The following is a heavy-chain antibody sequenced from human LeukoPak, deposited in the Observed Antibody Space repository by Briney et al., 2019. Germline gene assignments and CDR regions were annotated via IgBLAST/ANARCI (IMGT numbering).Heavy chain of an antibody. CDR2: IYHTGTT. J-gene: IGHJ1*01. CDR3: ARLDSGDHGNVPH. CDR1: GGSLSPYY. D-gene: IGHD1-26*01. V-gene: IGHV4-59*08. Sequence: SETLSLTCTVSGGSLSPYYWTWIRQPPGKGLEWIGYIYHTGTTRYNPSLNSRVTISVETSKNQFSLRLNSVTAADTAIYYCARLDSGDHGNVPHWGQGTLVTVSS.